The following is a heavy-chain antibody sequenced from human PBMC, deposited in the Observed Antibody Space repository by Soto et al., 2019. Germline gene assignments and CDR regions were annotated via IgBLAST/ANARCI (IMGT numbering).Heavy chain of an antibody. V-gene: IGHV3-48*02. J-gene: IGHJ6*02. CDR2: ISSSSSTI. D-gene: IGHD6-6*01. CDR3: ARPEYSSSSYGMDV. Sequence: EVQLVESGGGLVQPGGSLRLSCAASGFTFSSYSMNWVRQAPEKGLAWVSYISSSSSTIYYAASVKGRFTISRDNAKNSLYLQMNSLRDEDTAVYYCARPEYSSSSYGMDVWGQGTTVTVSS. CDR1: GFTFSSYS.